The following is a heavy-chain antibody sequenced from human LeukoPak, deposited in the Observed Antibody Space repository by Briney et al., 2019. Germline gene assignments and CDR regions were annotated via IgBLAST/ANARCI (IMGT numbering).Heavy chain of an antibody. Sequence: GESLKISSKGSGYSFTSYWIGWVRQMPGKRLEWMGIIYPGDSDTRYSPYFQGQVTISADKSISTAYLQWSSLKASDTAMYYCARHLKGSSRAVIDCWGQGTLVTVSS. V-gene: IGHV5-51*01. J-gene: IGHJ4*02. D-gene: IGHD6-13*01. CDR2: IYPGDSDT. CDR1: GYSFTSYW. CDR3: ARHLKGSSRAVIDC.